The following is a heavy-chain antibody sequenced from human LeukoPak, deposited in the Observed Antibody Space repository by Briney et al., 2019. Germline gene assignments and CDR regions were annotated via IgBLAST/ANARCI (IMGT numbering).Heavy chain of an antibody. Sequence: PSETLSLTCTVSGGSISSYYWSWIRQPPGKGLEWIGYIYTSGSTNYNPSLKSRVTISVDTSKNQFSLKLSSVTAADTAVYYCARGSVDDSSGYYVRYFDYWGQGTLVTVSS. CDR2: IYTSGST. J-gene: IGHJ4*02. V-gene: IGHV4-4*09. CDR3: ARGSVDDSSGYYVRYFDY. D-gene: IGHD3-22*01. CDR1: GGSISSYY.